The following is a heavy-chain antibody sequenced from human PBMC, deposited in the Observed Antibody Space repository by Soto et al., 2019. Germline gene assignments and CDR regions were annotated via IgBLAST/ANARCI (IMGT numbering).Heavy chain of an antibody. D-gene: IGHD5-12*01. Sequence: QVQLVESGGGVVQPGRSLRLSCAASGFTFSSYAMHWVRQAPGKGLEWVAVISYDGSNKYYADSVKGRFTISRDNSKNTLYLQMNSLRAEDTAVYYCARDREYSGYDSAGFDYWGQGTLVTVSS. V-gene: IGHV3-30-3*01. CDR2: ISYDGSNK. CDR3: ARDREYSGYDSAGFDY. CDR1: GFTFSSYA. J-gene: IGHJ4*02.